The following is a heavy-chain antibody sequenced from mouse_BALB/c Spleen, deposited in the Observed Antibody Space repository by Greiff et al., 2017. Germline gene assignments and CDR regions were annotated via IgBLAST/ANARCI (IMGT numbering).Heavy chain of an antibody. CDR2: INPSNGGT. J-gene: IGHJ3*01. V-gene: IGHV1S81*02. D-gene: IGHD4-1*01. CDR1: GYTFTSYY. CDR3: TRSNWGAWFAY. Sequence: QVQLQQSGAELVKPGASVKLSCKASGYTFTSYYMYWVKQRPGQGLEWIGEINPSNGGTNFNEKFKSKATLTVDKSSSTAYMQLSSLTSEDSAVYYCTRSNWGAWFAYWGQGTLVTVSA.